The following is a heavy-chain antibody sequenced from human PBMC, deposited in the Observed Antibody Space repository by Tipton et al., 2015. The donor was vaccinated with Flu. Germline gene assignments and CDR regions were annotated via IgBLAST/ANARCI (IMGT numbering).Heavy chain of an antibody. Sequence: QMQLVQSGAEAKKPGASVKVSCKASGYIFTSYGISWVRQAPGQGLEWMGWITTYNGDTNYAQKLQDRVTMTTDTSTTTAYMELRGLRSDDTAVYYCARAYCGGDCYWVDYWGQGTLVTVSS. V-gene: IGHV1-18*01. D-gene: IGHD2-21*02. CDR3: ARAYCGGDCYWVDY. J-gene: IGHJ4*02. CDR1: GYIFTSYG. CDR2: ITTYNGDT.